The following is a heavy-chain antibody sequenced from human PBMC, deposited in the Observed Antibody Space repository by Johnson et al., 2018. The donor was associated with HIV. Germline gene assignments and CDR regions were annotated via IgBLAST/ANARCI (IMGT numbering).Heavy chain of an antibody. CDR2: MKQDGSEQ. Sequence: VQVVESGGGLVQPGGSLRLSCVASGITFSNYWMSWVRQAPGKGLEWVANMKQDGSEQYYVDSVKGRFTISRDNAKNLLYLQMNSLRADDTAVYYCARPGGDPLTDDAFDIWGQGTMVTVSS. D-gene: IGHD2-21*02. V-gene: IGHV3-7*02. J-gene: IGHJ3*02. CDR1: GITFSNYW. CDR3: ARPGGDPLTDDAFDI.